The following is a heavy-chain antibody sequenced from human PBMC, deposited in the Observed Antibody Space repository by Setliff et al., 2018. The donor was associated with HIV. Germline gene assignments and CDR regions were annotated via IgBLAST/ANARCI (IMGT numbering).Heavy chain of an antibody. Sequence: GGSLRLSCAASAFTFSNAWMSWVRQAPGKGLEWVGRIKSKTDGGTTDYAAPVKGRFTISRDDSKSTLYLQMNSLKIEDTAVYYCATDADIDIYYYDSTGYYPFDYWGQGTLVTVSS. CDR2: IKSKTDGGTT. CDR1: AFTFSNAW. V-gene: IGHV3-15*01. CDR3: ATDADIDIYYYDSTGYYPFDY. J-gene: IGHJ4*02. D-gene: IGHD3-22*01.